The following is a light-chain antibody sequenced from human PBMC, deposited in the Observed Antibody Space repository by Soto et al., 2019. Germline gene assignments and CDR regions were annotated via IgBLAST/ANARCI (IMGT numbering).Light chain of an antibody. V-gene: IGKV3-15*01. CDR1: QSVRSN. CDR2: GAS. Sequence: EIVMTHSPASLSVSPGERATLSCRASQSVRSNLAWYQQKPGQAPRLLIYGASTRATGIPARFSGSGSGTEFTLTISSLQSEDFAVYYCQQSNNWPRTFGQGTKVYIK. CDR3: QQSNNWPRT. J-gene: IGKJ1*01.